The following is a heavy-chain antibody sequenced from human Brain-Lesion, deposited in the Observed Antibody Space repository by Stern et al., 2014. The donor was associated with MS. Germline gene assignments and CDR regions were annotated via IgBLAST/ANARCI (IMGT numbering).Heavy chain of an antibody. Sequence: QVQLVESGPGLVKPSETLSLTCTVAGGSVSSTSYAWAWIRQPPGKGLGWIGTLYYSGNTYYSPSLKSRLTISLDTAKNQFSLQLRFVTAADTAVYYCAGEEDIRYCSGGSCTGNWFDPWGQGTLVTVSS. CDR2: LYYSGNT. CDR3: AGEEDIRYCSGGSCTGNWFDP. D-gene: IGHD2-15*01. V-gene: IGHV4-39*01. J-gene: IGHJ5*02. CDR1: GGSVSSTSYA.